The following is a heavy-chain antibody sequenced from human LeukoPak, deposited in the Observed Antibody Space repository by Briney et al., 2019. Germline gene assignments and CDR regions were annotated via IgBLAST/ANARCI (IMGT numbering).Heavy chain of an antibody. J-gene: IGHJ5*02. Sequence: GGSLRLSCAAPGFTFDDYAMHWVRQAPGKGLEWVSLISGDGGSTYYADSVKGRFTISRDNSQNSLYLQMNSVRTEDTALYYCAKDLAYGFDPWGQGTLVTVSS. CDR1: GFTFDDYA. D-gene: IGHD4-17*01. V-gene: IGHV3-43*02. CDR3: AKDLAYGFDP. CDR2: ISGDGGST.